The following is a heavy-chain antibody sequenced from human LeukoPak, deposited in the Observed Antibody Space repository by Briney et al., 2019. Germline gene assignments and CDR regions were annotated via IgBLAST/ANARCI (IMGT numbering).Heavy chain of an antibody. V-gene: IGHV3-7*01. CDR3: GRDPYCSGGSCYSDLYYFDY. CDR2: IKQDGSEK. Sequence: GGSLRLSCAASGFTFNSYWMSWVRQAPGKGLEWVANIKQDGSEKYYVDSVKGRFTISRDNAKNSLYLQMNSLRAADTAVYYCGRDPYCSGGSCYSDLYYFDYWGQGTLVTVSS. CDR1: GFTFNSYW. D-gene: IGHD2-15*01. J-gene: IGHJ4*02.